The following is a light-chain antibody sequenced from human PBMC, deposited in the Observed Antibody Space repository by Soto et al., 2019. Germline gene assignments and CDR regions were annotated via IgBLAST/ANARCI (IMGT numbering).Light chain of an antibody. CDR3: QQRSSWPYT. CDR1: QTVSSY. CDR2: DAS. V-gene: IGKV3-11*01. J-gene: IGKJ2*01. Sequence: EIVLTQSPATLSLSPGERATLSCRASQTVSSYLAWYQQKPGQAPRLLIYDASNRATGISARFSGSGSGTDFTLSISSLEPEDFAVYYCQQRSSWPYTFGQGTKLEIK.